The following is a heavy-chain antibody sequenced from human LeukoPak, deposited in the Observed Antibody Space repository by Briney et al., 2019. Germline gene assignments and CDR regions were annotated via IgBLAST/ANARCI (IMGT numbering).Heavy chain of an antibody. Sequence: PSETLSLTCTVSGGSISNYYWSWIRQPPGKGLEWIGYIYYSGSTNYNPSLKSRVTISVDTSKNQFSLRLSSVTAADTAVYYCARVIVVVPAAIRDSGSYLRWFDPWGQGTLVTVSS. V-gene: IGHV4-59*08. CDR2: IYYSGST. J-gene: IGHJ5*02. D-gene: IGHD2-2*02. CDR1: GGSISNYY. CDR3: ARVIVVVPAAIRDSGSYLRWFDP.